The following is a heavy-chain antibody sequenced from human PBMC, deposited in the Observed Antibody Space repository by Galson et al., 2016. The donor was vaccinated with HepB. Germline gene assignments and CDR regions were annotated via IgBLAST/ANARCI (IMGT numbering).Heavy chain of an antibody. J-gene: IGHJ5*02. V-gene: IGHV3-74*01. CDR3: ARDRLATNWFDP. CDR1: GFTFSSYW. Sequence: SLRLSCAASGFTFSSYWMHWVRQAPGKGLVWVSRINSDGSSTSYADSVKGRFTISRDNAKNTLYLQMNSLRAEDTAVYYCARDRLATNWFDPWGQGTLVTVSS. CDR2: INSDGSST. D-gene: IGHD2-8*01.